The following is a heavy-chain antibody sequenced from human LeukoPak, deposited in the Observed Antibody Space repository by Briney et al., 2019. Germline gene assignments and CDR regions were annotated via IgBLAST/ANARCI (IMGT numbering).Heavy chain of an antibody. CDR3: AREYYYGSGSWDYYFDY. J-gene: IGHJ4*02. D-gene: IGHD3-10*01. V-gene: IGHV3-66*01. Sequence: GGSLRLSCAASGFTVSSNYMSWVRQAPGKGLEWVSVIYSGGSTYYADSVKGRFTISRDNSKNTLYLQMNGLRAEDTAVYYCAREYYYGSGSWDYYFDYWGQGALVTVSS. CDR2: IYSGGST. CDR1: GFTVSSNY.